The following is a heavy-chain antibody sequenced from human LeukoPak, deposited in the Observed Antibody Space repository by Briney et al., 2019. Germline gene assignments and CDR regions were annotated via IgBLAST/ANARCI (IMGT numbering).Heavy chain of an antibody. V-gene: IGHV3-48*02. J-gene: IGHJ4*02. CDR1: GFTFSSYS. Sequence: PGGSLRLSCAASGFTFSSYSMNWVRQAPGKGPEWVSYISSSSSTIYYADSVKGRFTISRDNAKNSLYLQMNSLRDEDTAVYFCARDSDGYRGTYFDYWGQGTLVTVSS. CDR2: ISSSSSTI. D-gene: IGHD5-24*01. CDR3: ARDSDGYRGTYFDY.